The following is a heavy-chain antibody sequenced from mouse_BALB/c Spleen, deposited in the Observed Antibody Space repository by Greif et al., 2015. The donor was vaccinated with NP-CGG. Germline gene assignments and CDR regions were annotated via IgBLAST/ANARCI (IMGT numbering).Heavy chain of an antibody. D-gene: IGHD4-1*01. CDR3: ANWAY. CDR1: GFSLTSYG. J-gene: IGHJ3*01. CDR2: IWAGGST. Sequence: QVQLKQSGPGLVAPSQSLSITCTVSGFSLTSYGVHLVRQPPGKGLEWLGVIWAGGSTNYNSALMSRLSISKDNSKSQVFLKMNSLQTDDTAMYYCANWAYWGQGTLVTVSA. V-gene: IGHV2-9*02.